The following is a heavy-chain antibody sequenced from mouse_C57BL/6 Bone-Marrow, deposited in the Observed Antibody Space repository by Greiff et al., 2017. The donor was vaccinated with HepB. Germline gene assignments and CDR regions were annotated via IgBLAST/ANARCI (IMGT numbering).Heavy chain of an antibody. D-gene: IGHD2-4*01. V-gene: IGHV2-9-1*01. CDR3: ARTSDDYDEEFDY. Sequence: VKLVESGPGLVAPSQSLSITCTVSGFSLTSYAISWVRQPPGKGLEWLGVIWTGGGTNYNSALKSRLSISKDNSKSQVFLKMNSLQTDDTARYYCARTSDDYDEEFDYWGQGTTLTVSS. J-gene: IGHJ2*01. CDR1: GFSLTSYA. CDR2: IWTGGGT.